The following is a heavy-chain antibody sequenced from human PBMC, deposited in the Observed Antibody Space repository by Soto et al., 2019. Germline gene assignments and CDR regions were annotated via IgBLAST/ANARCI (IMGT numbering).Heavy chain of an antibody. J-gene: IGHJ4*02. V-gene: IGHV3-7*03. CDR3: ARDNRGTFDY. CDR2: MNQDGSEK. Sequence: GSLRLSCEASGFIFSSYSMNWVRQAPGKGLEWVANMNQDGSEKYYEDSVKGRFTISRDNAKNSLSLQMNSLRAEDTAVYFCARDNRGTFDYWGQGALVTVSS. CDR1: GFIFSSYS. D-gene: IGHD7-27*01.